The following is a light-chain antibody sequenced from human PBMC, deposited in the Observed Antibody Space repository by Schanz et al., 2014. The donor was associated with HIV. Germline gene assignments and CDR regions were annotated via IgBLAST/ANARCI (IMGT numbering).Light chain of an antibody. CDR3: QQYNSAWT. Sequence: DIQMTQSPSTLSAAVGDRVTITCRASQSIGNWLAWYQQKPGKAPKLLIYKASSLESGVPSRFSGSGSGTEFTLTISSLQPDDFATYYCQQYNSAWTFGQGTKVEIK. CDR2: KAS. J-gene: IGKJ1*01. V-gene: IGKV1-5*03. CDR1: QSIGNW.